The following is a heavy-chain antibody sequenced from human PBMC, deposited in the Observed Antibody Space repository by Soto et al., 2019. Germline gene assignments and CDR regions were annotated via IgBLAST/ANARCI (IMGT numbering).Heavy chain of an antibody. CDR1: GYTFTSYA. Sequence: ASVKVSFKASGYTFTSYAMHWGRQAPGQRLEWMGWINAGNGNTKYSQKFQGRVTITRDTSASTAYMELSSLRSEDTAVYYCATMGTPATGLYYFDYWGQGTLVTVSS. J-gene: IGHJ4*02. CDR3: ATMGTPATGLYYFDY. CDR2: INAGNGNT. V-gene: IGHV1-3*01. D-gene: IGHD1-7*01.